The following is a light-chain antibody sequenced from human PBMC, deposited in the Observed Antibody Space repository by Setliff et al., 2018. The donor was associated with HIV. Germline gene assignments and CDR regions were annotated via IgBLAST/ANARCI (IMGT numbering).Light chain of an antibody. J-gene: IGLJ3*02. Sequence: QSALTQPASVSGSPGQSVTISCTGASSDVGRYNFVSWYQQHPGKAPKLMIYDVDNLPAGVSNRFSGSKSGNTASLAISGLQAEDEADYYCSSYTSSSTLVFGGGTK. V-gene: IGLV2-14*03. CDR3: SSYTSSSTLV. CDR2: DVD. CDR1: SSDVGRYNF.